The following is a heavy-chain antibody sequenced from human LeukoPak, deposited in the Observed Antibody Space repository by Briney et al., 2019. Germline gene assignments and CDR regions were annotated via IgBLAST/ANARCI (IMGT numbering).Heavy chain of an antibody. CDR2: INPNSGGT. D-gene: IGHD6-19*01. CDR3: ARGALIAVAGTWFDP. Sequence: ASVKVSCKASGYTFTGYYMHWVRQAPGQGLEWMGWINPNSGGTNYAQKFQGRVTMTRDTSISTAYMELSSLRSEDTAVYYCARGALIAVAGTWFDPWGQGTLVTVSS. V-gene: IGHV1-2*02. J-gene: IGHJ5*02. CDR1: GYTFTGYY.